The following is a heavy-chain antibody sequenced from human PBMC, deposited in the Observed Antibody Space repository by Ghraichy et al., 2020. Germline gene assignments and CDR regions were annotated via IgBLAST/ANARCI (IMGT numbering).Heavy chain of an antibody. V-gene: IGHV3-23*01. Sequence: GGSLRLSCAASGFTFRSYAMSWVRQVPGKGLEWVSGITGSGGSTYYADSVKGRFTISRDNSKNKLYLQMNSLRAEDTAVYYCAKDWDYYYDGSGYYFDPWGQGILVTVSS. D-gene: IGHD3-22*01. J-gene: IGHJ4*02. CDR1: GFTFRSYA. CDR3: AKDWDYYYDGSGYYFDP. CDR2: ITGSGGST.